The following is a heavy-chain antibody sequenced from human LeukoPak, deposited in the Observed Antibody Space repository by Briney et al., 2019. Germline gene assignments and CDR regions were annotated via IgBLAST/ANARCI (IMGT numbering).Heavy chain of an antibody. D-gene: IGHD2-21*02. CDR1: GFTFRNYW. V-gene: IGHV3-7*04. CDR3: ARDDWYCHDY. Sequence: GESLRLTCAASGFTFRNYWMSWVRQAPGKGLEWVANIKQDGSEKYYVDSVKGRFTISRDNARNSLYLQMNSLRAEDTAVYYCARDDWYCHDYWGQGTLVTVS. J-gene: IGHJ4*02. CDR2: IKQDGSEK.